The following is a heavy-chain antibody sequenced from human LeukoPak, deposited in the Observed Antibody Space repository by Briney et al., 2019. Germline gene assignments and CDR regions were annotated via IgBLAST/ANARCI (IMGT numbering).Heavy chain of an antibody. CDR3: AKSPYGDSYFDY. J-gene: IGHJ4*02. CDR2: VTSKAVGETT. CDR1: GFTFSSYS. D-gene: IGHD4-17*01. V-gene: IGHV3-15*01. Sequence: GGSLRLSCAASGFTFSSYSMNWVRQAPGKGLEWVGRVTSKAVGETTDYAAPVKGRFTISRDDSKNTVYLQMNSLRAEDTAVYYCAKSPYGDSYFDYWGQGTLVTVFS.